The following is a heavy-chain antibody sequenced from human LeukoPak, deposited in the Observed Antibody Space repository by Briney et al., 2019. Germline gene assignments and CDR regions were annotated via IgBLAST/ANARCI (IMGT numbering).Heavy chain of an antibody. CDR3: ARGGPWENDY. J-gene: IGHJ4*02. Sequence: SQTLSLTCTVSGGSISSGGYCWSWIRQHPGKGLEWIGYIYYSGSTYYNPSLKSRVTISVDTSKNQFSLKLSSVTAADTAVYYCARGGPWENDYWGQGTLVTVSS. CDR1: GGSISSGGYC. D-gene: IGHD1-26*01. CDR2: IYYSGST. V-gene: IGHV4-31*03.